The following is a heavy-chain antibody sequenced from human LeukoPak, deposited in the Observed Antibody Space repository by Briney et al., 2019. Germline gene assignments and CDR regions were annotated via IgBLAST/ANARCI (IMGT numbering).Heavy chain of an antibody. Sequence: SGPTLVKPTQTLTLTCTFSGFSLSTSGVGVGWIRQPPGKAPEWLALIYWDNDKRYSPSLKTRLTITKDTSKNLVVFIMTDMDPVDTATYFCAHRRGGYNWNHGDFDYWGQGTLVTVSS. CDR2: IYWDNDK. D-gene: IGHD1-14*01. J-gene: IGHJ4*02. CDR1: GFSLSTSGVG. CDR3: AHRRGGYNWNHGDFDY. V-gene: IGHV2-5*02.